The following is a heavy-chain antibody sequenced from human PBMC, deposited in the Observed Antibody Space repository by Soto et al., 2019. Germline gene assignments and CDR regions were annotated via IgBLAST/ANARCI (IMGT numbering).Heavy chain of an antibody. CDR3: TRVGGSVSVMDV. V-gene: IGHV3-74*01. CDR1: GFTFSIYW. J-gene: IGHJ6*02. CDR2: IDNAGSSA. D-gene: IGHD1-26*01. Sequence: EVQLVESGGGLVQPGGSLRLSCAASGFTFSIYWMHWVRQAPGKGPVWVSRIDNAGSSARYADSVKGRFTISRDNAKNTVSLQMNSLRVEDTAVYYCTRVGGSVSVMDVWGQVTTVSVSS.